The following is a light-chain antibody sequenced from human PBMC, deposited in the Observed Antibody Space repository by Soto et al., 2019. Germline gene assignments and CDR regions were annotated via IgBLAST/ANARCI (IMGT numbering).Light chain of an antibody. Sequence: QSALTQPASVSGSPGQSITISCTGTSSDVGSYSLVSWYQQHPGKAPKLMIYEVTKRPSGVSNRFSGSKSGNTASLTISWLQAEDEADYYCCSYAGSSTYVFGTGTKLTVL. CDR1: SSDVGSYSL. CDR3: CSYAGSSTYV. J-gene: IGLJ1*01. CDR2: EVT. V-gene: IGLV2-23*02.